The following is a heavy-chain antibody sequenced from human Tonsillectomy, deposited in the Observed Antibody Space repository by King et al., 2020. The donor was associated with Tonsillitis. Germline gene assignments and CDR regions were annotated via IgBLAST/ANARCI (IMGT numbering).Heavy chain of an antibody. CDR2: ISYSGST. CDR1: GDSVSSGSYY. V-gene: IGHV4-61*01. CDR3: ARFYPVGLTSGNWFDP. D-gene: IGHD1-26*01. J-gene: IGHJ5*02. Sequence: VQLQESGPGLVKPSETLSLTCTVSGDSVSSGSYYWSWIRQPPGKGLEWIGYISYSGSTNYNPSLKSRVTISVDTSKNQFSLKLSSVTAADTAVYYCARFYPVGLTSGNWFDPWGQGTLVTVSS.